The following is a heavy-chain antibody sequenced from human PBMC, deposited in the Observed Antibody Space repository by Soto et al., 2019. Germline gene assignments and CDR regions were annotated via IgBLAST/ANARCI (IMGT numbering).Heavy chain of an antibody. D-gene: IGHD6-19*01. CDR3: ARDFTDSSGPTLGMGV. CDR1: GGSIRSGGYY. CDR2: IYYSGST. Sequence: SETLSLPCTVSGGSIRSGGYYWSWIRQHPGKGLEWIGYIYYSGSTYYNPSLKSRVTISVDTSKDQFSLKLSSVTAADTAVYYCARDFTDSSGPTLGMGVWGQGTTVTVSS. V-gene: IGHV4-31*03. J-gene: IGHJ6*02.